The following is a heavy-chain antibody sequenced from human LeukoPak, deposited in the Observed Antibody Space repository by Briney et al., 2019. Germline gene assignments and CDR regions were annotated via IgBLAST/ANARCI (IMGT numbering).Heavy chain of an antibody. CDR2: IIPIFGTA. V-gene: IGHV1-69*01. Sequence: SVKVSCKASGGTFSSYAISWVRQAPGQGLEWMGGIIPIFGTANYAQKFQGRVTITADESTSTAYMELSSLRSEDTAVYYCARGVVVVVAASYYYYYGMDVWGQGTTVTVSS. CDR1: GGTFSSYA. CDR3: ARGVVVVVAASYYYYYGMDV. J-gene: IGHJ6*02. D-gene: IGHD2-15*01.